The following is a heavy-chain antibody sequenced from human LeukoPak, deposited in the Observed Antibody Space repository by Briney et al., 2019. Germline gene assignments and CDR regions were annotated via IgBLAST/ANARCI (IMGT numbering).Heavy chain of an antibody. V-gene: IGHV3-23*01. CDR2: IFGSGEST. CDR1: GFTLSSYA. Sequence: GGSLRLSCAASGFTLSSYAMTWVRQAPGKGLEWVSSIFGSGESTYYTDSVKGRLTISRDNSKNTVYLQMNSLRAEDTTVYYCARDSPYGTAGYWGQGTLVTVSS. J-gene: IGHJ4*02. CDR3: ARDSPYGTAGY. D-gene: IGHD2-8*02.